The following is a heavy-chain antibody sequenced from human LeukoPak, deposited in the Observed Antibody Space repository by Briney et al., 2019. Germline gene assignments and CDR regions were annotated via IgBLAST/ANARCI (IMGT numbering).Heavy chain of an antibody. V-gene: IGHV3-23*01. CDR1: GFNFDIYG. CDR3: ATLPTVTTPFDY. Sequence: GGSLRLSCAASGFNFDIYGMSWVRQAPGKGLDWLSAISANGVNTYYGDSVKGRFTISRDNSKNTLYLHMHSLRAEDTAVYYCATLPTVTTPFDYWGQGTLVTVSS. CDR2: ISANGVNT. D-gene: IGHD4-17*01. J-gene: IGHJ4*02.